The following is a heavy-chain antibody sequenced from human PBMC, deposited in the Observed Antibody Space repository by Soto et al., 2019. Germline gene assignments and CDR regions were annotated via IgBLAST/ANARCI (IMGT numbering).Heavy chain of an antibody. CDR3: AEDRSGWDFNYAFDY. Sequence: GGSLRLSCGVSGLMLRNYGMHWVRQAPGKGREWVASISYDDGGYKYYVDSVQGRFTVSRDSSKNTLYLQMNSLGVEAMAVYYCAEDRSGWDFNYAFDYWGQGTVVTVS. D-gene: IGHD6-19*01. CDR2: ISYDDGGYK. CDR1: GLMLRNYG. J-gene: IGHJ4*02. V-gene: IGHV3-30*18.